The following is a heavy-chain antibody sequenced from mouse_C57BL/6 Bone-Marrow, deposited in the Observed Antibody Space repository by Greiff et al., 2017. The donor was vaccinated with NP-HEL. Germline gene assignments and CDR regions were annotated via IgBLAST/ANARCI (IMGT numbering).Heavy chain of an antibody. CDR3: ARAYSNYYAMDY. J-gene: IGHJ4*01. Sequence: DVKLVESGGGLVKPGGSLKLSCAASGFTFSDYGMHWVRQAPEKGLEWVAYISSGSSTIYYADTVKGRFTISRDNAKNTMFLQMTSLRSEETAMYYCARAYSNYYAMDYWGQGTSVTVSS. V-gene: IGHV5-17*01. CDR2: ISSGSSTI. CDR1: GFTFSDYG. D-gene: IGHD2-5*01.